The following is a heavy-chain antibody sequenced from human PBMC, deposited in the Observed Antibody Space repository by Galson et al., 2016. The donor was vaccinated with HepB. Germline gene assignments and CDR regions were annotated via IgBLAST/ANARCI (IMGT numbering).Heavy chain of an antibody. D-gene: IGHD2-2*01. CDR2: IIPIFGTA. Sequence: SCKASGGTFSSYAISWVRQAPGHGLEWMGGIIPIFGTANYAQNFQGRVTITADESTSTAYMELSSLRSEDTAVYYCARGGYCSSVTCPYSNPAYGLDVWGQGTTVTVSS. CDR1: GGTFSSYA. V-gene: IGHV1-69*01. CDR3: ARGGYCSSVTCPYSNPAYGLDV. J-gene: IGHJ6*02.